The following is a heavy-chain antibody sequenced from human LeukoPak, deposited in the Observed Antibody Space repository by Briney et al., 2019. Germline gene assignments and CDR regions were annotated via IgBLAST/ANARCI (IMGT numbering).Heavy chain of an antibody. CDR3: AKGGCSSTSCYTPY. V-gene: IGHV3-23*01. CDR1: GFTFSSYA. CDR2: ISGSGGST. D-gene: IGHD2-2*02. J-gene: IGHJ4*02. Sequence: PGGSLRLSCAAPGFTFSSYAMTWVRQAPGEGLEWVSAISGSGGSTYYADSVKGRFTISRDNSRNTLYLQMNSLRAVDTAVYYCAKGGCSSTSCYTPYWGQGTLVTVSS.